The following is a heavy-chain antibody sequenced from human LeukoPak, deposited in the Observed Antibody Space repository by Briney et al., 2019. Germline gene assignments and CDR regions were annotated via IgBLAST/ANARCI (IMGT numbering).Heavy chain of an antibody. CDR3: ARLVFGMDYFDY. CDR2: TYYSGST. Sequence: SETLSLTCTVSSGSISSITYYWGWIRQPPGKGLEWIGSTYYSGSTYSSLKSRVTISVDTSKNQFSLKLSSVTAADTAVYYCARLVFGMDYFDYWGQGTLVTVS. CDR1: SGSISSITYY. D-gene: IGHD3-3*01. J-gene: IGHJ4*02. V-gene: IGHV4-39*01.